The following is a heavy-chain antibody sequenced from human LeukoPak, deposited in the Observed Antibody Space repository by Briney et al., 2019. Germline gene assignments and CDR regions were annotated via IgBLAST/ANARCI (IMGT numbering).Heavy chain of an antibody. Sequence: GGSLRLSCAASGFTFSSYSMNWVRQAPGKGLEWVSSISSSSSYIYYADSVKGRFTISRDNAKHSLYLQMNSLRAEDTAVYYCARDRGYSYGYTFDYWGQGTLVTVSS. CDR1: GFTFSSYS. CDR2: ISSSSSYI. V-gene: IGHV3-21*01. D-gene: IGHD5-18*01. CDR3: ARDRGYSYGYTFDY. J-gene: IGHJ4*02.